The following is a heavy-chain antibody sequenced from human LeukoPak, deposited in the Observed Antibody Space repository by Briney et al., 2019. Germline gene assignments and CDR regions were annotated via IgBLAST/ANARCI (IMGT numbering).Heavy chain of an antibody. CDR1: GGSTSSGSYY. CDR3: ARDDHDYSDY. V-gene: IGHV4-61*02. CDR2: IYTSGST. Sequence: PSETLSLTCTVSGGSTSSGSYYWSWIRQPAGKGLEWIGRIYTSGSTNYNPSLKSRVTLSVDTSKNQFSLKLSSVTAADTAVYYCARDDHDYSDYWGQGTLVTVSS. J-gene: IGHJ4*02.